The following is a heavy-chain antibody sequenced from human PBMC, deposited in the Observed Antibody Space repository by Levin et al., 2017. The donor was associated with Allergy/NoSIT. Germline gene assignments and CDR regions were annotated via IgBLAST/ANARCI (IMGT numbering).Heavy chain of an antibody. J-gene: IGHJ4*02. D-gene: IGHD1-7*01. Sequence: GESLKISCAASGFTFNIYAVSWVRQAPGQGLEWVSAISDSGHLTYYTDSVQGRFTISRDNSKNKVYLEMNTLRADDTALYYCARQWNYSGEMFDYWGQGTLVPVSS. V-gene: IGHV3-23*01. CDR1: GFTFNIYA. CDR3: ARQWNYSGEMFDY. CDR2: ISDSGHLT.